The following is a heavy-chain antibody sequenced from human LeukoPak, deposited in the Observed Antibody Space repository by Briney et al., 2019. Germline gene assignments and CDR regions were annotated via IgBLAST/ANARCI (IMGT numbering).Heavy chain of an antibody. CDR3: ASAPRQGSIGGLDY. V-gene: IGHV4-30-2*01. CDR1: GGSISSGGYS. D-gene: IGHD3-16*01. J-gene: IGHJ4*02. Sequence: SETLSLTCAVSGGSISSGGYSWSWIRQPPGKGLEWIGFLYHSGSTYYNPALKSRVSISGDRSKNQFSLKLSSVTAADTALYYCASAPRQGSIGGLDYWGQGTLVTVSS. CDR2: LYHSGST.